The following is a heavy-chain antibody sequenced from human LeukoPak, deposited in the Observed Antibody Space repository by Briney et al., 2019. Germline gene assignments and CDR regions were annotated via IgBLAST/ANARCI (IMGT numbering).Heavy chain of an antibody. CDR2: IYSGGST. CDR1: GITLSNYG. D-gene: IGHD1-26*01. Sequence: GGSLRLSCAVSGITLSNYGMSWVRQAPGKGLEWVSVIYSGGSTYYADSVKGRFTISRDNSKNTLYLQMNSLRAEDTAVYYCARDVSGSSGYYCMDVWGKGTTVTVSS. CDR3: ARDVSGSSGYYCMDV. V-gene: IGHV3-53*01. J-gene: IGHJ6*03.